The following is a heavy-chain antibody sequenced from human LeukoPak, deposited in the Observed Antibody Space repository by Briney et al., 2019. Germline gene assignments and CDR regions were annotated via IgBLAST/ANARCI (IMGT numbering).Heavy chain of an antibody. CDR1: GFTFSSYA. J-gene: IGHJ4*02. CDR2: ISGSGGST. CDR3: AKGGYYYDSSLSL. D-gene: IGHD3-22*01. V-gene: IGHV3-23*01. Sequence: GGSLRLPCAASGFTFSSYAMSWVRQAPGKGLEWASAISGSGGSTYYADSVKGRFTISRDNSKNTLYLQMNSLRAEDTAVYYCAKGGYYYDSSLSLWGQGTLVTVSS.